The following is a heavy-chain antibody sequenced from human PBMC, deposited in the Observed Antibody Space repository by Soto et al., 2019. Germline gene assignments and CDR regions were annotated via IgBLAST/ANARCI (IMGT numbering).Heavy chain of an antibody. J-gene: IGHJ6*03. Sequence: ASVKVSCKASGYTFTGYYMHWVRQATGQGHEWKGWNNPNSGNTNYAQKYQGRVTMTRNTSISTAYMELSSLRSEDTAVYYCATRGSGSPAPYYYYMDVWGKGTTVTVSS. V-gene: IGHV1-2*02. CDR1: GYTFTGYY. CDR3: ATRGSGSPAPYYYYMDV. D-gene: IGHD3-10*01. CDR2: NNPNSGNT.